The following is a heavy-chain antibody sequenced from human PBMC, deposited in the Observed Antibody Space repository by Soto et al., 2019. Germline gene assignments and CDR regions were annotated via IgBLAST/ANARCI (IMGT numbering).Heavy chain of an antibody. J-gene: IGHJ6*02. CDR2: IYPGDSDT. CDR1: GYSFTNYW. CDR3: AASIFYYGMDV. Sequence: PGESLKISCKGSGYSFTNYWIGWVRQMPGKGLEWMGIIYPGDSDTKYNPSFQGQVTISADKSITTTYLQWSSLKASDTAIYYCAASIFYYGMDVWGQGTTVTVS. V-gene: IGHV5-51*01.